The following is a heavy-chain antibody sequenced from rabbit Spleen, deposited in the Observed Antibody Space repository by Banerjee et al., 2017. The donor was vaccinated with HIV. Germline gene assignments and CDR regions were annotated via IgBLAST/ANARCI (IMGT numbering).Heavy chain of an antibody. J-gene: IGHJ4*01. CDR3: AKNGGMLDYRL. Sequence: EQLEESGGGLVKPEGSLTLTCKASGVSFSDKDVMCWVRQAPGKGLEWIACINIVTGKAVYASWAKGRFTISKTSSTTVTLQMTSLTAADTATYFCAKNGGMLDYRLWGPGTLVTVS. V-gene: IGHV1S45*01. CDR1: GVSFSDKDV. CDR2: INIVTGKA. D-gene: IGHD6-1*01.